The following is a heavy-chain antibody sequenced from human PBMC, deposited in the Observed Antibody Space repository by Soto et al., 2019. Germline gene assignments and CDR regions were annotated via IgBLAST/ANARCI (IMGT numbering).Heavy chain of an antibody. V-gene: IGHV4-31*03. J-gene: IGHJ4*01. CDR3: VRGKDKEDSSSWFY. Sequence: SETLSLTCSVSDGSLSSGGYYWSWIRQPPGKGLEWIGFIHGGGSTLYSPSLKSRLSISIETSERQFSLKLSSVTAADTAVYYCVRGKDKEDSSSWFYWGQGTPVTVSS. CDR2: IHGGGST. CDR1: DGSLSSGGYY. D-gene: IGHD6-6*01.